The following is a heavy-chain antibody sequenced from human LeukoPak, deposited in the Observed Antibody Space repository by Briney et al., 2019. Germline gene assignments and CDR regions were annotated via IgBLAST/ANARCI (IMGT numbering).Heavy chain of an antibody. CDR3: ARGGGYSGLGY. V-gene: IGHV4-34*01. CDR1: GGSFSGYY. Sequence: PSETLSLTCAVYGGSFSGYYWSWIRQPPGKGXXWIGEINHSGSTNYNPSLKSRVTISVDTSKNQFSLKLSSVTAADTAVYYCARGGGYSGLGYWGQGTLVTVSS. CDR2: INHSGST. D-gene: IGHD5-12*01. J-gene: IGHJ4*02.